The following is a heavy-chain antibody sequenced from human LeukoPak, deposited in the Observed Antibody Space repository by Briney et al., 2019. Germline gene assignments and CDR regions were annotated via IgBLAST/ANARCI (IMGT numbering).Heavy chain of an antibody. CDR3: ARVPPEGYGDYGDFDI. V-gene: IGHV4-38-2*01. D-gene: IGHD4-17*01. CDR1: GYSISSGYY. J-gene: IGHJ3*02. CDR2: IYHSGST. Sequence: PSETLSLTCAVSGYSISSGYYWGWIRQPPGKGLEWIGSIYHSGSTYYNPSLKSRVTISVDTSKNQFSLKLSSVTAADTAVYYCARVPPEGYGDYGDFDIWGQGTMVTVSS.